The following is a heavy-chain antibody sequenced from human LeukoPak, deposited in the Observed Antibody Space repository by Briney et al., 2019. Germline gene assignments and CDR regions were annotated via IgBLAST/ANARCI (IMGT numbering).Heavy chain of an antibody. V-gene: IGHV1-18*01. Sequence: ASVKVSCKASGYTFTSYGISWVRQAPGQGLEWMGWISAYNGNTNYAQKLQGRVTMTTDTSTSTAYMELRSLRSDDTAVYYCARDRRVVGAIDAFDIWGQGTMVTVSS. J-gene: IGHJ3*02. CDR1: GYTFTSYG. CDR2: ISAYNGNT. CDR3: ARDRRVVGAIDAFDI. D-gene: IGHD1-26*01.